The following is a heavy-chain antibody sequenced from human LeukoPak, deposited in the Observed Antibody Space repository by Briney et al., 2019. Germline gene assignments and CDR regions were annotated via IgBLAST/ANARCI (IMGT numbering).Heavy chain of an antibody. D-gene: IGHD2-15*01. J-gene: IGHJ5*02. CDR1: GLTFSTYA. CDR2: ISGSDGST. CDR3: AKDGRGGNCCNWFDP. V-gene: IGHV3-23*01. Sequence: GGSLRLSCAASGLTFSTYAMSWVRQAPGKGLEWVSGISGSDGSTDYADSVKGRFTISRDNSKNTLYLQMNSLRAEDTAVYHCAKDGRGGNCCNWFDPWGQGTLVTVSS.